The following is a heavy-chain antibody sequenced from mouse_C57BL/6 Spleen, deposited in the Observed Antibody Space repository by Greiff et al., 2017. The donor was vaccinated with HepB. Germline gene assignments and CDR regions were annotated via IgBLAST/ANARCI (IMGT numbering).Heavy chain of an antibody. CDR3: ARGDGQRYFDV. CDR1: GYTFTSYW. J-gene: IGHJ1*03. V-gene: IGHV1-50*01. D-gene: IGHD2-3*01. Sequence: QVQLKQPGAELVKPGASVKLSCKASGYTFTSYWMQWVKQRPGQGLEWIGEIDPSDSYTNYNQKFKGKATLTVDTSSSTAYMQLSSLTSEDSAVYYCARGDGQRYFDVWGTGTTVTVSS. CDR2: IDPSDSYT.